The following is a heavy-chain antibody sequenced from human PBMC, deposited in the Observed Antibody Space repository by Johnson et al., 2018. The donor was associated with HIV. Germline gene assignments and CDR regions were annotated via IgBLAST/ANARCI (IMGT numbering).Heavy chain of an antibody. J-gene: IGHJ3*02. D-gene: IGHD4-17*01. V-gene: IGHV3-66*01. CDR2: IFSGGST. CDR1: GFTVSSNE. CDR3: ARERIYGDDAFDI. Sequence: VQLVESRGVLVQPGGSLRLSCAASGFTVSSNEMSWVRQAPGKGLEWVSVIFSGGSTHYADSVKGRFTISRDKSKNTLYLQMNSLRAEDTAVYYCARERIYGDDAFDIWGQGTMVTVSS.